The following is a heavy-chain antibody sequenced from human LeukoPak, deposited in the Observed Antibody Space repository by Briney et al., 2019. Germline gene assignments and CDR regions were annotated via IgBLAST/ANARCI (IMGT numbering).Heavy chain of an antibody. D-gene: IGHD3-10*01. J-gene: IGHJ4*02. CDR2: INPNSGGT. V-gene: IGHV1-2*02. CDR3: ARAPMVRGVKPYYFDY. Sequence: ASVKVSCKASGYTFTGYYMHWARQAPGQGLEWMGWINPNSGGTNYAQKFQGRVTMTRDTSISTAYMELSRLRSDDTAVYYCARAPMVRGVKPYYFDYWGQGTLVTVSS. CDR1: GYTFTGYY.